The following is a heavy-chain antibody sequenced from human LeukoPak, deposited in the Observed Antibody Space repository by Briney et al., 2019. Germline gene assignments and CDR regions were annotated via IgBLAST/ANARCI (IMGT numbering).Heavy chain of an antibody. V-gene: IGHV3-11*06. CDR1: GFTFSDYY. CDR3: ARDRRNYYDSSGYFDY. J-gene: IGHJ4*02. D-gene: IGHD3-22*01. Sequence: GGFLRLSCAASGFTFSDYYMSWIRQAPGKGLEWVSYISSSSSYTNYADSVKGRFTISRDNAKNSLYLQMNSLRAEDTAVYYCARDRRNYYDSSGYFDYWGQGTLVTVSS. CDR2: ISSSSSYT.